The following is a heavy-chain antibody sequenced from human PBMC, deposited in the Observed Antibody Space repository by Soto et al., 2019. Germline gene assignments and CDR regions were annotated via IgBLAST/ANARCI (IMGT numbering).Heavy chain of an antibody. CDR1: GFTFSSYW. J-gene: IGHJ1*01. Sequence: EVQLVESGGGLVQPGGSLRLSCGASGFTFSSYWMHWVRQAPGKGLEWVSRINTDGSSTRYADSMNSQFTISRDNAKNTLYLQMSSLRAEDTAVYYCAGSTNSWYFQHWGQGTLVTVS. D-gene: IGHD2-2*01. CDR3: AGSTNSWYFQH. V-gene: IGHV3-74*01. CDR2: INTDGSST.